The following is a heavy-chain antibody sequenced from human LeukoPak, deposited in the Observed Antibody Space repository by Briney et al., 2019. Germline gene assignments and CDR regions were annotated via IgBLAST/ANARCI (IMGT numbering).Heavy chain of an antibody. D-gene: IGHD1-26*01. V-gene: IGHV4-59*01. CDR1: GGSISSYY. J-gene: IGHJ4*02. CDR2: IYYSGST. Sequence: PSETLSLTCTVSGGSISSYYWSWIRQPPGKGLEWIGYIYYSGSTNYNPSLKSRVTISVDTSKNQFFLKLSSVTAADTAVYYCARDVGATPGYFDYWGQGTLVTVSS. CDR3: ARDVGATPGYFDY.